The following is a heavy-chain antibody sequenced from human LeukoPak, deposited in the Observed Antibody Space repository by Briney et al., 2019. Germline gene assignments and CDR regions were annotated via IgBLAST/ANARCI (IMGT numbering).Heavy chain of an antibody. CDR3: TKDFDAATGY. CDR2: INPDGSST. CDR1: GFTFGTYW. D-gene: IGHD3-9*01. J-gene: IGHJ4*02. V-gene: IGHV3-74*01. Sequence: GGSLRLSCGASGFTFGTYWVHWVRQAPGKGLAWVSRINPDGSSTGYADSVRGRFTVSRDNAKNALYLQMNSLRAEDTAVYYCTKDFDAATGYWGQGTLVTVSS.